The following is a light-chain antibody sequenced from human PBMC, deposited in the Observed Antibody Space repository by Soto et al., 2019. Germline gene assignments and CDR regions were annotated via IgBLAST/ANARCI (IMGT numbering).Light chain of an antibody. CDR3: MQALQTPQ. CDR1: QSLLHSSGYMY. Sequence: DIVMTQSPLPLPVTPGEPASISCRSSQSLLHSSGYMYLDWYLQKPGQSPQLLIYLGSNRASGVPDRFSGSGSGTDLTLKISRVEAEDVGLYNCMQALQTPQFGQGTKLEIK. CDR2: LGS. V-gene: IGKV2-28*01. J-gene: IGKJ2*01.